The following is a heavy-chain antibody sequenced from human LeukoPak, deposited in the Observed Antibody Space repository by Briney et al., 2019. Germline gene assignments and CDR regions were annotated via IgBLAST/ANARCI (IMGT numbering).Heavy chain of an antibody. D-gene: IGHD4-17*01. CDR1: GGSISSYY. CDR3: ARTYGDSLSFDY. CDR2: IYYSGST. J-gene: IGHJ4*02. Sequence: SETLSLTCTVSGGSISSYYWSWIRQPPGKGLEWIGHIYYSGSTNYNPSLKSRVTISVDTSKNQFSLKLSSVTAADTAVYYCARTYGDSLSFDYWGQGTLVTVSS. V-gene: IGHV4-59*01.